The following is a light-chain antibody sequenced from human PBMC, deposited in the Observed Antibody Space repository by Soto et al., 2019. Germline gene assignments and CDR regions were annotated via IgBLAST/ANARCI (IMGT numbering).Light chain of an antibody. J-gene: IGLJ3*02. Sequence: QSALTQPPSVSGAPGQRVTISCIGAGYDVHWYQQLPGTAPKVLIYGNNNRPSGVPDRFYGSKSGTSASLAITGLQAEDEADYYCQSSDSSLSGWVFGGGTQLTVL. CDR2: GNN. V-gene: IGLV1-40*01. CDR1: GAGYD. CDR3: QSSDSSLSGWV.